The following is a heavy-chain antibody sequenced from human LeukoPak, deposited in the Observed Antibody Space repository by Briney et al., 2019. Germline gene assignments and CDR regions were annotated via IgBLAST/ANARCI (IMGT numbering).Heavy chain of an antibody. Sequence: PSETLSLTCAVYGGSFSGYYWSWIRQPPGKGLEWIGEINHSGGTNYNPSLKSRVTISVDTSKNQFSLKLSSVTAADTAVYYCARGSPGHCSSTSCYRADDYWGQGTLVTVSS. D-gene: IGHD2-2*02. CDR1: GGSFSGYY. J-gene: IGHJ4*02. V-gene: IGHV4-34*01. CDR3: ARGSPGHCSSTSCYRADDY. CDR2: INHSGGT.